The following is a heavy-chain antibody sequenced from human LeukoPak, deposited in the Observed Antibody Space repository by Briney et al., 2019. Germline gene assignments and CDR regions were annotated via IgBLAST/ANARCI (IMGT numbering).Heavy chain of an antibody. CDR3: AKASRPTDYCSGGSCYSLGYYYYMDV. D-gene: IGHD2-15*01. Sequence: NPGGSLRLSCAASGFTFSSYTMSWVRQAPGKGLEWVSSISATSTYIYSADSVEGRFTISRDNAKNSLYLQMESLRAEDTAVYYCAKASRPTDYCSGGSCYSLGYYYYMDVWGKGTTVTVSS. CDR1: GFTFSSYT. CDR2: ISATSTYI. V-gene: IGHV3-21*01. J-gene: IGHJ6*03.